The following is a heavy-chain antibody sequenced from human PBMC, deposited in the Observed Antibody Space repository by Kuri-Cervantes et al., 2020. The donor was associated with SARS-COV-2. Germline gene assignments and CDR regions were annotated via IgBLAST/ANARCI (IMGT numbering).Heavy chain of an antibody. V-gene: IGHV5-51*01. Sequence: GESLKISCKGSGYNFPAYWIGWVRQMPGKGLEWMGIIYPGDSDTRYSPSFQGQVTISADKSISTAYLQWSSLKAPDTAMYYCARRDTAKNDAFDIWGQGTMVTVSS. CDR2: IYPGDSDT. CDR3: ARRDTAKNDAFDI. CDR1: GYNFPAYW. D-gene: IGHD5-18*01. J-gene: IGHJ3*02.